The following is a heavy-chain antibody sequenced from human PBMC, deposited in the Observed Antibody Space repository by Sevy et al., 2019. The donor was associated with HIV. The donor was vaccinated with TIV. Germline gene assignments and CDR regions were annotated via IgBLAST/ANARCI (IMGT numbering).Heavy chain of an antibody. CDR1: GFTFSSYA. Sequence: GGSLRLSCAASGFTFSSYAMHWVRQAPGKGLEWVAVISYDGSNKYYADSVKGRFTISRDNSKNTLYLQMNSLRAEDTAVYYCAREVGFDYWGQEPWSPSPQ. CDR3: AREVGFDY. CDR2: ISYDGSNK. J-gene: IGHJ4*01. V-gene: IGHV3-30-3*01. D-gene: IGHD1-26*01.